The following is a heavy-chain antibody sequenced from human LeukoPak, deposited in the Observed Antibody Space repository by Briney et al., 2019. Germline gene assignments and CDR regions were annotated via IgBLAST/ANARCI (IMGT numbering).Heavy chain of an antibody. CDR1: GGPFNSYY. Sequence: SETLSLTCAVDGGPFNSYYRNWIPQPPGKGLEWIGEINHSGSTKYNPSLKSRVTISADTSKNQFSLKLSSVTAADTAVYYCATSRGYSAYDFQWGQGTLVTVSS. V-gene: IGHV4-34*01. CDR2: INHSGST. CDR3: ATSRGYSAYDFQ. J-gene: IGHJ4*02. D-gene: IGHD5-12*01.